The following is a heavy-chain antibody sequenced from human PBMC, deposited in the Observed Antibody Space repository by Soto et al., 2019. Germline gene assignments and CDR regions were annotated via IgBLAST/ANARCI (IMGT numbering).Heavy chain of an antibody. J-gene: IGHJ4*02. D-gene: IGHD1-26*01. V-gene: IGHV3-23*01. Sequence: GGSLRLSCAASGFTFSSYDMSWVRQAPGKGLEWVSAISGSGGSTYYADSVKGRFTISRDNSKNTLYLQMNSLRAEDTAVYYCAKDSVAYSGSYGYYFDYWGQGTLVTVSS. CDR2: ISGSGGST. CDR1: GFTFSSYD. CDR3: AKDSVAYSGSYGYYFDY.